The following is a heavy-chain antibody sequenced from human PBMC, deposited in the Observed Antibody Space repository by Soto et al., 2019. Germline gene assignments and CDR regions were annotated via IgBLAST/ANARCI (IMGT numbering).Heavy chain of an antibody. D-gene: IGHD2-15*01. V-gene: IGHV3-23*01. CDR2: ISGGGGRT. Sequence: GGSLGLSCAASGFIFSNYAMNWVRQAPGKGLEWVSVISGGGGRTNYADSVKGRLTISRENAEKMLYLQMNSLRVEDTAVYFCAKTLRDCCGGNCYAEGNFFYGMDGWGQGTTVIVSS. CDR1: GFIFSNYA. J-gene: IGHJ6*02. CDR3: AKTLRDCCGGNCYAEGNFFYGMDG.